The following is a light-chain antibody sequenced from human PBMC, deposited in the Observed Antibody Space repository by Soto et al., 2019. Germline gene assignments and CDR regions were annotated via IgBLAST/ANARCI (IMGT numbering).Light chain of an antibody. V-gene: IGKV2-30*01. CDR2: KIS. CDR1: LSLVDSGGNTY. J-gene: IGKJ1*01. Sequence: VVMTRSPLSLPVTLGQPASISCTSSLSLVDSGGNTYFNWYQQRPGQPPRRLIYKISNRESGVPDRFSASGSGTDFTLRISRVEAEDLGVYYCMQGTLWPWTFGQGTKVEIK. CDR3: MQGTLWPWT.